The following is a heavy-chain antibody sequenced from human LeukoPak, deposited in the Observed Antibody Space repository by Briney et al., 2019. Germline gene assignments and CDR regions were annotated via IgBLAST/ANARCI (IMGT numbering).Heavy chain of an antibody. V-gene: IGHV4-39*01. CDR1: GGSISSSYYY. CDR2: IYYSGST. J-gene: IGHJ4*02. CDR3: ARTTYYYDIGFDY. Sequence: SETLSLTCTVSGGSISSSYYYWGWIRQPPGKGLEWIGSIYYSGSTYYNPSLKSRVTISVDTSKNQFSLKLSSVTAADTAVYYCARTTYYYDIGFDYWGQGTLVTVSS. D-gene: IGHD3-22*01.